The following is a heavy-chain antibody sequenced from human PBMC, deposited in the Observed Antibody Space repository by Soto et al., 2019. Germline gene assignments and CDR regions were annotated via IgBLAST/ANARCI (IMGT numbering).Heavy chain of an antibody. CDR3: ARVGMVFAIQGTYNWFDP. D-gene: IGHD2-8*01. J-gene: IGHJ5*02. V-gene: IGHV4-30-4*01. CDR1: GGSISSGVYY. CDR2: IYYSGST. Sequence: ASETLSLTCTVSGGSISSGVYYWTWIHQPPGKGLEWIGYIYYSGSTYYNPSLKSRVTISVDTSKNQFSLKLSSVTAADTAVYYCARVGMVFAIQGTYNWFDPWGQGTLVTVSS.